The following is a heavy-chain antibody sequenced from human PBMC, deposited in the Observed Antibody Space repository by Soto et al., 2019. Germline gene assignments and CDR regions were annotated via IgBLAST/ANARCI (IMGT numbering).Heavy chain of an antibody. CDR3: VRDKAWAFDI. CDR2: IRGSNNDI. CDR1: VFSLSDYS. V-gene: IGHV3-21*05. J-gene: IGHJ3*02. Sequence: GGSLRVSCAAYVFSLSDYSMNWIRQAPGKGLEWLSYIRGSNNDIYYTDSVKGRLTISRDNAKNSLYLQMSSLRDEDTAVYYCVRDKAWAFDIWGQGTLVTV.